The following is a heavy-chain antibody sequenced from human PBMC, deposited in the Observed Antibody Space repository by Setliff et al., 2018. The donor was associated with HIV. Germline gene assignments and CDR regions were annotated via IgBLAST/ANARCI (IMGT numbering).Heavy chain of an antibody. Sequence: PSETLSLTCTVSGDSISSHYWSWIRQPPGKGLEWIGSISFSGTYLNPSLKSRVTISVDRSKDQFSLKMTSVTAADTAVYYCARENGRTNYYYYYGLDVWGQGTTVTVSS. CDR1: GDSISSHY. J-gene: IGHJ6*02. CDR2: ISFSGT. CDR3: ARENGRTNYYYYYGLDV. V-gene: IGHV4-59*11.